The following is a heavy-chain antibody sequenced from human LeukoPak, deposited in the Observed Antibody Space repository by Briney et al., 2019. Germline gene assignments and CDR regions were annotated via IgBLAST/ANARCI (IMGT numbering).Heavy chain of an antibody. Sequence: ASVKVSCKASGGTFSSYAISWVRQAPGQGLEWMGRIIPILGIANYAQKFQGRVTITADKSTNTAYMELSSLRSEDTAVYYCATSTQQFVAMVPYGMDVWGQGTTVTVSS. V-gene: IGHV1-69*04. J-gene: IGHJ6*02. CDR1: GGTFSSYA. D-gene: IGHD5-18*01. CDR2: IIPILGIA. CDR3: ATSTQQFVAMVPYGMDV.